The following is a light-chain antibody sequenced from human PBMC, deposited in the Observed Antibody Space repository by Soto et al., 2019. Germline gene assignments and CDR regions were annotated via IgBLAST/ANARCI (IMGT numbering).Light chain of an antibody. J-gene: IGKJ5*01. Sequence: EILMTQSPATLSVSPGERVTLSCGAGEGVTTNFAWYQQKSGQSPRLLIYDVSSRATGVPSRFSGTGSETDFTLTISGLQSEDSAIYFCQQYNNWPFSFGPGTRLEI. CDR1: EGVTTN. V-gene: IGKV3-15*01. CDR2: DVS. CDR3: QQYNNWPFS.